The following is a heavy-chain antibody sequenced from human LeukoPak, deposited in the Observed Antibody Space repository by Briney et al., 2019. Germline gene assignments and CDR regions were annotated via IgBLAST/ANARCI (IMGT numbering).Heavy chain of an antibody. CDR1: GFTFDNYA. J-gene: IGHJ4*02. D-gene: IGHD6-19*01. CDR3: AKVRGTYSSGYFFDY. CDR2: ISWNSCYI. V-gene: IGHV3-9*01. Sequence: GGSLRLSCAASGFTFDNYAMHWVRQAPGKGLEWLSLISWNSCYIGYADSVKGRFTISRDHAKKSLYLQMNSLRAEDTAFYYCAKVRGTYSSGYFFDYWGQGTLVTVSS.